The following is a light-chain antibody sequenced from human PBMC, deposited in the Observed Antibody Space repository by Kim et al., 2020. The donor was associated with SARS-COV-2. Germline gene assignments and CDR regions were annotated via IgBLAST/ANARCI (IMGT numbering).Light chain of an antibody. Sequence: DIQMTQSPSSVSASVGDRVTITCRASQDISTFLAWYQQKPGKAPKLLIYAASYLESGVPSRFSGSGSGTEFTLTISSLQPEDIATYYCQQPTTFPLTFGGGNKVDIK. V-gene: IGKV1-12*01. J-gene: IGKJ4*01. CDR3: QQPTTFPLT. CDR1: QDISTF. CDR2: AAS.